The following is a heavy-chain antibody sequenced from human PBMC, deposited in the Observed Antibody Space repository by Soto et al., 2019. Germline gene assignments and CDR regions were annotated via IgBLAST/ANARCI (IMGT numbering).Heavy chain of an antibody. J-gene: IGHJ3*02. Sequence: PGGSLRLSCAASGFTFSSCAMSWVRQAPGKGLEWVSAISGSGGSTYYADSVKGRFTISRDNSKNTLYLQMNSLRAEDTAVYYCAKGGLWFGELFRWGAFDIWGQGTMVTVSS. V-gene: IGHV3-23*01. CDR3: AKGGLWFGELFRWGAFDI. D-gene: IGHD3-10*01. CDR2: ISGSGGST. CDR1: GFTFSSCA.